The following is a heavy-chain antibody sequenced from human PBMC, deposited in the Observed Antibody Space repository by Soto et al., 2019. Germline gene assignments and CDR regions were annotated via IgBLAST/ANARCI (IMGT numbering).Heavy chain of an antibody. CDR1: GFTFSDHY. D-gene: IGHD3-22*01. J-gene: IGHJ3*02. CDR3: ARDRTPNYYDSSGYSPRAFDI. Sequence: GGSLRLSCAASGFTFSDHYMTWIRQAPGKGLEWVSYISSTGISIHYADSLKGRFTISRDNAKNLVFLQMSSLRADDTAVYYCARDRTPNYYDSSGYSPRAFDIWGQGTMVTVSS. CDR2: ISSTGISI. V-gene: IGHV3-11*01.